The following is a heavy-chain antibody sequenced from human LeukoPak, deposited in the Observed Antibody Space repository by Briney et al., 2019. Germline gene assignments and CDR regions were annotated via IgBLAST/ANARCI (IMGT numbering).Heavy chain of an antibody. D-gene: IGHD3-22*01. CDR1: GDSISSYY. Sequence: SETLSLTCSVSGDSISSYYLSWIRRPPGKGLGWIGYISYSGSTNRNPSLKSRVTISVDISKNKFSLKLSSVTAADTAVYYCARGFRYLISGYDSPDAFDMWGQGTMVTVSS. CDR2: ISYSGST. J-gene: IGHJ3*02. V-gene: IGHV4-59*01. CDR3: ARGFRYLISGYDSPDAFDM.